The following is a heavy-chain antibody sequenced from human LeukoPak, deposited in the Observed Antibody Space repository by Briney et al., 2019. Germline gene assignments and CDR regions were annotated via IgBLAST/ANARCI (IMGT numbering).Heavy chain of an antibody. D-gene: IGHD2-15*01. J-gene: IGHJ1*01. V-gene: IGHV5-51*01. CDR2: IYPGDSDT. Sequence: GESLKISCKGSGYSFTSYWIGWVRQMPGKGLEWMGIIYPGDSDTRYSPSFQGQVTISVDKSISTANLQWSSLKASDTAMYYCASRLLSGDGSVTYFQHWGQGTLVTVSS. CDR1: GYSFTSYW. CDR3: ASRLLSGDGSVTYFQH.